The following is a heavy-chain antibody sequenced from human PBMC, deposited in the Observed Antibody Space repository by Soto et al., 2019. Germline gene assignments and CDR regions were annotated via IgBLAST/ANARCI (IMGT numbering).Heavy chain of an antibody. CDR3: VRSSGSQPRAGWFDP. J-gene: IGHJ5*02. CDR1: GFNFDDHA. Sequence: EVQLVKSGGGLAKPGWSRRLSCAASGFNFDDHAMHWVRQTPGKGLEWVSGISWNSVTINYAYSIKGRFTISRDNAKRTLYLQMNNLRPADTAMYFCVRSSGSQPRAGWFDPWGQGTLVTVS. V-gene: IGHV3-9*01. CDR2: ISWNSVTI. D-gene: IGHD1-26*01.